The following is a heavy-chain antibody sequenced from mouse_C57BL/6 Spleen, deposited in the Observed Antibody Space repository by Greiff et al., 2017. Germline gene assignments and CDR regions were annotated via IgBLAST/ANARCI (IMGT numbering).Heavy chain of an antibody. Sequence: EVKLVESGPELVKPGASVKIPCKASGYTFTDYNMDWVKQSHGKSLEWIGDINPNNGGTIYNQKFKVKATLTVGKSSSTAYMELRSLTSEDTAVYYCARTGIYDGYSYAMDYWGQGTSVTVSS. CDR1: GYTFTDYN. V-gene: IGHV1-18*01. J-gene: IGHJ4*01. CDR3: ARTGIYDGYSYAMDY. CDR2: INPNNGGT. D-gene: IGHD2-3*01.